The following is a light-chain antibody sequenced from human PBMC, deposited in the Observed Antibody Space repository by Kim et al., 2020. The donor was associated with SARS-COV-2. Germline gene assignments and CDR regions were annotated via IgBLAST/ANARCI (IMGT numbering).Light chain of an antibody. CDR3: SSYAGSNNLV. CDR1: SSDVGGYNY. V-gene: IGLV2-8*01. CDR2: GVS. J-gene: IGLJ2*01. Sequence: GQSVTISSTGTSSDVGGYNYVSWYQQHPGKAPKLMIYGVSKRPSGVPDRFSGSKSGNTASLTVSGLQAEDEADYYCSSYAGSNNLVFGGGTQLTVL.